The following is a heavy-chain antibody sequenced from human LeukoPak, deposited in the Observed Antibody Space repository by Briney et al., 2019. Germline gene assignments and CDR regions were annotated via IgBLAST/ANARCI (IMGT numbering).Heavy chain of an antibody. Sequence: ASVKVSCKASGYTFTSYYMHWVRQAPGQGLEWMGIINPSGGSTSYAQKFQGRVTMTRDTSTSTVYMELSSLRSEDTAVYYCARDWFIGQQLVPDRDAFDIWGQGTMVTVSS. D-gene: IGHD6-13*01. J-gene: IGHJ3*02. CDR1: GYTFTSYY. V-gene: IGHV1-46*01. CDR3: ARDWFIGQQLVPDRDAFDI. CDR2: INPSGGST.